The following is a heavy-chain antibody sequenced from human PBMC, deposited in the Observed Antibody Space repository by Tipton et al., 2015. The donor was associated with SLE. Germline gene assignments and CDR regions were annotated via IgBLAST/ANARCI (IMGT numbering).Heavy chain of an antibody. CDR3: VRGGRWENWYFDL. D-gene: IGHD1-26*01. V-gene: IGHV3-33*01. Sequence: RSLRLSCAASGFTFSDYGMHWVRQAPGKGLEWVSFIRYGGDDKNYTDSVKGRFTISRDNSKKTVVLQVNSLRADDTAVYYCVRGGRWENWYFDLWGRGTLVTVSS. J-gene: IGHJ2*01. CDR1: GFTFSDYG. CDR2: IRYGGDDK.